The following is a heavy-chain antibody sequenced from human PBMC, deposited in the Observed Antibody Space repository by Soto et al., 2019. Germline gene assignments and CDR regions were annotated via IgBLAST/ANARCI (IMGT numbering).Heavy chain of an antibody. J-gene: IGHJ4*02. CDR3: AKDLVSRGYSGSYSLQLKIDY. V-gene: IGHV3-23*01. CDR1: GFTFSSYA. D-gene: IGHD1-26*01. CDR2: ISGSGGST. Sequence: GGSLRLSCAASGFTFSSYAMSWVRQAPGKGLEWVSAISGSGGSTYYADSVKGRFTISRDNSKNTLYLQMNSLRAEDTAVYYCAKDLVSRGYSGSYSLQLKIDYWGQGTLVTVSS.